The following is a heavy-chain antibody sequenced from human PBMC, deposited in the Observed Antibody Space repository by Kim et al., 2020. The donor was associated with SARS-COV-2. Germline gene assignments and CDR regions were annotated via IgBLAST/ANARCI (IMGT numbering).Heavy chain of an antibody. CDR3: ARVYDYSNYLDYYYYMDV. CDR1: GFTFSSSW. CDR2: IKQDGSEK. Sequence: GGSLRLSCAASGFTFSSSWMSWVRQAPGKGLEWVANIKQDGSEKYYVDSVKGRFTISRDNAKNSLYLQMNSLRAEDTAVYYCARVYDYSNYLDYYYYMDV. V-gene: IGHV3-7*01. J-gene: IGHJ6*03. D-gene: IGHD4-4*01.